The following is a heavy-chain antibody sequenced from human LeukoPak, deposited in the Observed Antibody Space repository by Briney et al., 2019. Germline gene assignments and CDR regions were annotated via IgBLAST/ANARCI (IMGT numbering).Heavy chain of an antibody. CDR3: ARPTLVRGVIKAEEDGMDV. D-gene: IGHD3-10*01. CDR2: IYYSGST. J-gene: IGHJ6*02. CDR1: GGSISSSSYY. Sequence: SETLSLTCTVSGGSISSSSYYWGWIRQPPGKGLEWIGSIYYSGSTYYNPSLKSRVTISVDTSKNQFSLKLSSVTAADTAVYYCARPTLVRGVIKAEEDGMDVWGQGTTVTVSS. V-gene: IGHV4-39*01.